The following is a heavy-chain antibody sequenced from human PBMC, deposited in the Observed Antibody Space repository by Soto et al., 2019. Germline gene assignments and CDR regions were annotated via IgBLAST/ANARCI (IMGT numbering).Heavy chain of an antibody. D-gene: IGHD1-26*01. CDR2: IWYDGSNK. CDR3: ARVSRSALVLKY. V-gene: IGHV3-33*01. Sequence: QPGGSLRLSCAASGFTFSSYGMHWVRQAPGKGLEWVAVIWYDGSNKYYADSVKGRFTISRDNSKNTLYLQMNSLRAEDTAVYYCARVSRSALVLKYWGQGTLVTVSS. CDR1: GFTFSSYG. J-gene: IGHJ4*02.